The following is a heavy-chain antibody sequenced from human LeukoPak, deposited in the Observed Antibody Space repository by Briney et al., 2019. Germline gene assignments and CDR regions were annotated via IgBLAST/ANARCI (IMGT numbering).Heavy chain of an antibody. CDR3: AKRSLRGSGRPPYFDY. V-gene: IGHV3-23*01. CDR2: ISSSAGST. J-gene: IGHJ4*02. Sequence: PGGSLRLSCAASGFTFSSYGMSWGREAPGKGVGWVSAISSSAGSTFYADSVKGRFTISRDNSKNTRYLQMRSLRAEDTAVYYCAKRSLRGSGRPPYFDYWGQGTLVTVSS. D-gene: IGHD3-10*01. CDR1: GFTFSSYG.